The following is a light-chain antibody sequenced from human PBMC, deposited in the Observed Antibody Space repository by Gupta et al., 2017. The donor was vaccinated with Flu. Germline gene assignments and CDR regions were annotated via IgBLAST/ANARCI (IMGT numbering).Light chain of an antibody. CDR3: QQYGGLPRT. CDR2: QAS. J-gene: IGKJ1*01. Sequence: GTLSLSPGGRATPFCRARQSVNSDYLAWYQQRPGQPPRLLVYQASNRATGIPARFSGRGSGTDFTLTISRLVPEDFAVYYCQQYGGLPRTFGQGTKVEIK. CDR1: QSVNSDY. V-gene: IGKV3-20*01.